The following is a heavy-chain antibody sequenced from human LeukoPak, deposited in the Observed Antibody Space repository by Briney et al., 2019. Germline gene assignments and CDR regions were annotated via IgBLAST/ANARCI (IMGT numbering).Heavy chain of an antibody. CDR3: ATLPATTYYFHY. V-gene: IGHV3-23*01. J-gene: IGHJ4*02. Sequence: GGSLRLSCAASGFTFSSYAMSWVRQAPGKGLEWVSAISGSGGSTYYADSVKGRFTLSRDNSKNTLYLQMNSLRAEDTAVYYCATLPATTYYFHYWGQGTLVTVSS. D-gene: IGHD2-2*01. CDR2: ISGSGGST. CDR1: GFTFSSYA.